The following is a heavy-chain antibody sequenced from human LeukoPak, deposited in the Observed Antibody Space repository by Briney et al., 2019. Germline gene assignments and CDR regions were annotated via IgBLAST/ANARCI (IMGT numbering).Heavy chain of an antibody. Sequence: SETLSLTCTVSGYSISSGYYWGWIRQPPGKGLEWIGSIYHSGSTYYNPSLKSRVTTSVDTSKNQFSLKLSSVTAADTAVYYCARPYPGIAAAARGNWFDPWGQGTLVTVSS. V-gene: IGHV4-38-2*02. CDR3: ARPYPGIAAAARGNWFDP. D-gene: IGHD6-13*01. J-gene: IGHJ5*02. CDR1: GYSISSGYY. CDR2: IYHSGST.